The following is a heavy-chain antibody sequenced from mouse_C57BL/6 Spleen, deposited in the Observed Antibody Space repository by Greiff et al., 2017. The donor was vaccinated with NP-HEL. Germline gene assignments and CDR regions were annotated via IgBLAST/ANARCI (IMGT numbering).Heavy chain of an antibody. J-gene: IGHJ3*01. CDR2: IDPEDGDT. V-gene: IGHV14-1*01. Sequence: EVKLVESGAELVRPGASVKLSCTASGFNIKDYYMHWVKQRPEQGLEWIGRIDPEDGDTEYAPKFQGKATMTADTSSNTAYLQLSSLTSEDTAVYYCTTFYGSSYSWFAYWGQGTLVTVSA. CDR3: TTFYGSSYSWFAY. CDR1: GFNIKDYY. D-gene: IGHD1-1*01.